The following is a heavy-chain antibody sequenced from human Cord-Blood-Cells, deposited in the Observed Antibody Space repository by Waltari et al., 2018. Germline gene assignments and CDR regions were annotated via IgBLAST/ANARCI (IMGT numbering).Heavy chain of an antibody. V-gene: IGHV4-34*01. D-gene: IGHD2-2*01. J-gene: IGHJ4*02. Sequence: QVQLQQWGAGLLKPSETLSLTCAVYGGSFSGSYWSWIRQPPGKGLEWIGEINPSGSTNYNPSLKSRVTISVDTSKNQFSLKLSSVTAADTAVYYCARGGCSSTSCYYFDYWGQGTLVTVSS. CDR2: INPSGST. CDR1: GGSFSGSY. CDR3: ARGGCSSTSCYYFDY.